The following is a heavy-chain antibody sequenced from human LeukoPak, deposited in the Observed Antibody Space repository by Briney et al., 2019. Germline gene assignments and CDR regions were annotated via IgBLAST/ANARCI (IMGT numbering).Heavy chain of an antibody. CDR1: GGTFSSCA. Sequence: EASVKVSCKASGGTFSSCAISWVRQAPGQGLEWMGGIIPIFGTANYAQKFQGRVTITADKSTSTAYMELSSLRSEDTAVYYCASLTVAGTPEVDYWGQGTLVTVSS. J-gene: IGHJ4*02. D-gene: IGHD6-19*01. CDR2: IIPIFGTA. CDR3: ASLTVAGTPEVDY. V-gene: IGHV1-69*06.